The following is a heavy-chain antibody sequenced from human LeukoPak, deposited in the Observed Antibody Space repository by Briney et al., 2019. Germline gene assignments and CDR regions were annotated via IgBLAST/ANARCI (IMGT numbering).Heavy chain of an antibody. CDR1: GGSISIGGYY. CDR3: ARDGSIVGAGIGY. CDR2: IYYSGST. J-gene: IGHJ4*02. V-gene: IGHV4-31*03. Sequence: SETLSLTCTVSGGSISIGGYYWSWIRQHPGKGLEWIGYIYYSGSTYYNPSLKSRVTISVDTSKNQFSLKLSSVTAADTAVYYCARDGSIVGAGIGYWGQGTLVTVSS. D-gene: IGHD1-26*01.